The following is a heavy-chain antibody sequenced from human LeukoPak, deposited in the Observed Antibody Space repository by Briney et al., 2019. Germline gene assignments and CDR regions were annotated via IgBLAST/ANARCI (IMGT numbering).Heavy chain of an antibody. CDR1: GGSISSGDYY. Sequence: PSQTLSLTCTVSGGSISSGDYYWSWIRQPPGKDLEWIGYIYYSGSTYHNPSLKSRVTISVDTSKNQFSLKLSSVTAADTAVYYCARSYYDILTGYRNFDYWGQGTLVTVSS. CDR3: ARSYYDILTGYRNFDY. V-gene: IGHV4-30-4*08. CDR2: IYYSGST. J-gene: IGHJ4*02. D-gene: IGHD3-9*01.